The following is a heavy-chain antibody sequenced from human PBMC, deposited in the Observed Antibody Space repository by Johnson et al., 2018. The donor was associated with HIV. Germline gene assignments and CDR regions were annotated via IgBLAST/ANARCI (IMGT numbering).Heavy chain of an antibody. V-gene: IGHV3-30*02. CDR1: GFIFSSYG. Sequence: QVQLVESGGGVVQPGRSRRLSCAASGFIFSSYGMHWVRQAPGKGLEWVAFIRYDGSNRYYADSVKGRFTISRDNSKNTLYLQMNSLRAEDTAVYYCARPHIVVVTAGYAFDIWGQGTMVTVSS. J-gene: IGHJ3*02. CDR3: ARPHIVVVTAGYAFDI. CDR2: IRYDGSNR. D-gene: IGHD2-21*02.